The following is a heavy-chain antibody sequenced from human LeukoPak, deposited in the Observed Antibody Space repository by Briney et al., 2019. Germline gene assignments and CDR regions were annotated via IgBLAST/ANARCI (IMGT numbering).Heavy chain of an antibody. D-gene: IGHD5-24*01. V-gene: IGHV1-2*06. CDR3: ARPGFTDDGSLDY. Sequence: ASVKVSCKASGYTFTGYYMHWVRQAPGQGLEWMGRINPNSGGTNSAQKFQGRVTMTRDTSISTAYMELSRLRSDDTAVYYCARPGFTDDGSLDYWGQGTLVTVSS. CDR2: INPNSGGT. CDR1: GYTFTGYY. J-gene: IGHJ4*02.